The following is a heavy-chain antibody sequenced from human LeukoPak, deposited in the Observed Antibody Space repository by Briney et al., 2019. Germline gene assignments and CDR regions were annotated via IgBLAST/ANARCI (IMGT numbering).Heavy chain of an antibody. D-gene: IGHD5-18*01. CDR2: INHSGST. CDR3: ARSEWIQPYFDY. J-gene: IGHJ4*02. Sequence: SETLSLTCAVYGGSFSGYYWSWIRQPPGKGLEWIGEINHSGSTNYNPPLKSRVTISVDTSKNQFSLKLSSVTAADTAVYYCARSEWIQPYFDYWGQGTLVTVSS. V-gene: IGHV4-34*01. CDR1: GGSFSGYY.